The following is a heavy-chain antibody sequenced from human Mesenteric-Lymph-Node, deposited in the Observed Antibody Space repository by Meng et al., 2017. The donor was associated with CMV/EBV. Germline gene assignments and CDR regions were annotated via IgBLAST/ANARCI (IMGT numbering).Heavy chain of an antibody. D-gene: IGHD6-13*01. J-gene: IGHJ4*02. V-gene: IGHV2-5*02. CDR3: AHSSGIAAAGPFYFDY. CDR1: GFSLSTSGVG. CDR2: IYWDDDK. Sequence: QITLKESGPTLVKPTQTLTLTCTFSGFSLSTSGVGVGWIRQPPGKALEWLALIYWDDDKRYSPSLKSRLTINKDTSKNQVVLTMTNMDPVDTATYYCAHSSGIAAAGPFYFDYWGQGTLVTFSS.